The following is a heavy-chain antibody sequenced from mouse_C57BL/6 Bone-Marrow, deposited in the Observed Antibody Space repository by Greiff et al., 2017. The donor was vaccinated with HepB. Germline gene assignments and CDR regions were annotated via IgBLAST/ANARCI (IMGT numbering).Heavy chain of an antibody. CDR3: ARWTTVVAYYAMDY. V-gene: IGHV1-64*01. CDR1: GYTFTSYW. Sequence: VQLVESGAELAKPGASVKLSCKASGYTFTSYWMHWVKQRPGQGLEWIGMIHPNSGSTNYNEKFKSKATLTVDKSSSTAYMQLSSLTSEDSAVYYCARWTTVVAYYAMDYWGQGTSVTVSS. CDR2: IHPNSGST. J-gene: IGHJ4*01. D-gene: IGHD1-1*01.